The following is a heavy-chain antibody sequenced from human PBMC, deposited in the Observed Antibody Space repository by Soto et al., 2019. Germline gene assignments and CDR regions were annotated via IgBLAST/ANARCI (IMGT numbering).Heavy chain of an antibody. J-gene: IGHJ3*02. CDR3: ARVDYYDSSGYYLGAFDI. CDR1: GGSISSGDYY. V-gene: IGHV4-30-4*01. Sequence: QVQLQESGPGLVKPSQTLSLSCTVSGGSISSGDYYWSWIRQPPGKGPEWIGYMYYSGNTYYNPSLKSRVTISVDTSQHQFSLKLSSVTAADTAVYYCARVDYYDSSGYYLGAFDIWGQGTMVTVSS. CDR2: MYYSGNT. D-gene: IGHD3-22*01.